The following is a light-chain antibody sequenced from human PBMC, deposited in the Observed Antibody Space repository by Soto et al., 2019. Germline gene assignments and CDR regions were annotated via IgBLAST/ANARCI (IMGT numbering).Light chain of an antibody. J-gene: IGKJ4*02. CDR1: QTVRNNS. Sequence: EFVLTQSPGTLSLSPGERATLSCRASQTVRNNSLAWYQQKPGQAPRLLFYDASSRATGIPDRFSGGGSGTDFTLTISRLEPEDFAVYCVQQFSSYPLTFGGGTKVEIK. V-gene: IGKV3-20*01. CDR2: DAS. CDR3: QQFSSYPLT.